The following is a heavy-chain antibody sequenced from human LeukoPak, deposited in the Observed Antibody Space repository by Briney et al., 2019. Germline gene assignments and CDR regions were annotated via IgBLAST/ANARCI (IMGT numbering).Heavy chain of an antibody. V-gene: IGHV3-7*01. Sequence: PGGSLRLSCAGSGFTFSSYWMSWVRQAPGKGLEWVANIKQDGSEKYYVDSVKGRFTISRDNAKNSLYLQMNSLRAEDTAVYYCARVSSKATVRGLITKKNYYYYYMDVWGKGTAVTISS. CDR3: ARVSSKATVRGLITKKNYYYYYMDV. D-gene: IGHD3-10*01. CDR1: GFTFSSYW. CDR2: IKQDGSEK. J-gene: IGHJ6*03.